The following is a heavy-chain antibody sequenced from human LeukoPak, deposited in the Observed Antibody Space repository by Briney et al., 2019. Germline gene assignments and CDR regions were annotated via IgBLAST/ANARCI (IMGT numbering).Heavy chain of an antibody. CDR1: GFTFSSYG. J-gene: IGHJ4*02. D-gene: IGHD6-6*01. CDR3: AKDWLAARPGYYFDY. Sequence: GSLRLSCAASGFTFSSYGMHWVRQAPGKGLEWVAVISYDGSNKYYADSVKGRFTISRDNSKNTLYLQMNSLRAEDTAVYYCAKDWLAARPGYYFDYWGQGTLVTVSS. CDR2: ISYDGSNK. V-gene: IGHV3-30*18.